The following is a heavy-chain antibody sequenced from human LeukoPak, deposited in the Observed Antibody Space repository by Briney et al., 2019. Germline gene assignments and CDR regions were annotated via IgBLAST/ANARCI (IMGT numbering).Heavy chain of an antibody. CDR2: ISSSSNTI. V-gene: IGHV3-48*02. Sequence: GGSLRLSCAASGFTFGTYAMNWVRQAPGKGLEWVSYISSSSNTIYFPDSVKGRFTISRDNAKNSLYLQMNGLRDEDTAVYYCARDAGSGYFDYWGQGTLVTVSS. CDR1: GFTFGTYA. D-gene: IGHD6-19*01. CDR3: ARDAGSGYFDY. J-gene: IGHJ4*02.